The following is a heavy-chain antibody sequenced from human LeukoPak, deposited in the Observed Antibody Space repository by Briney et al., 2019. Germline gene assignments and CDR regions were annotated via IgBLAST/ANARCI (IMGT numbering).Heavy chain of an antibody. CDR2: IIPIFGTA. CDR3: ARESRIAAAGLDP. D-gene: IGHD6-13*01. J-gene: IGHJ5*02. V-gene: IGHV1-69*01. Sequence: SVKVSCKASGGTFSSYAISWVRQAPGQGLEWMGGIIPIFGTANYAQKFQGRVTITADESTSTAYMELSSLRSEDTAVYYCARESRIAAAGLDPWGQGTLVTVSS. CDR1: GGTFSSYA.